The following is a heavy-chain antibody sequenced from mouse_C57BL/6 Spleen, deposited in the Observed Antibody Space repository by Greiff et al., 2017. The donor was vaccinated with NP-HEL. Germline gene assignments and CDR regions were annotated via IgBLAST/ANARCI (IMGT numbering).Heavy chain of an antibody. CDR3: ARPGRIYAMDY. J-gene: IGHJ4*01. Sequence: QVQLQQPGAELVRPGSSVKLSCKASGYTFTSYWMDWVKQRPGQGLEWIGNIYPSDSETHYNQKFKDKATLTVDKSSSTAYMQLSSLTSEDSAVYYCARPGRIYAMDYWGQGTSVTVSS. D-gene: IGHD4-1*01. CDR1: GYTFTSYW. V-gene: IGHV1-61*01. CDR2: IYPSDSET.